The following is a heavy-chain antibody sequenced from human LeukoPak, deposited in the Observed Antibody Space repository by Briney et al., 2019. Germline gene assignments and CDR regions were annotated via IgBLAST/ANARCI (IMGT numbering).Heavy chain of an antibody. CDR3: AKGRGQSYPHYYFDS. CDR2: VRYDGSNK. Sequence: PGGSLRLSCAASGFTFRSYGTHWVRQAPGKGLEWVTFVRYDGSNKYYADYVKGRFTISKDSSKNTLYLQMNSLRPEDTAVYYCAKGRGQSYPHYYFDSWGQGTLVTVSS. V-gene: IGHV3-30*02. J-gene: IGHJ4*02. CDR1: GFTFRSYG. D-gene: IGHD3-16*02.